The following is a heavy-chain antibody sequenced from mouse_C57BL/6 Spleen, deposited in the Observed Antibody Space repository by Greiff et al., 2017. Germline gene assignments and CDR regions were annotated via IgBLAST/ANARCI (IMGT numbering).Heavy chain of an antibody. Sequence: EVMLVESGGGLVKPGGSLKLSCAASGFTFSDYGMHWVRQTPEKRLEWVAYISSGGDYIYYADTVKGRFTISRDNARNTLYLQMSSLKSEDTAMYYCTSLDSSSAWFAYWGQGTLVTVSA. J-gene: IGHJ3*01. CDR3: TSLDSSSAWFAY. V-gene: IGHV5-9-1*02. D-gene: IGHD3-2*01. CDR1: GFTFSDYG. CDR2: ISSGGDYI.